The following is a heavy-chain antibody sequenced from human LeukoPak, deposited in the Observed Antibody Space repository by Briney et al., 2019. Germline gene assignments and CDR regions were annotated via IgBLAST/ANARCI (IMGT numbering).Heavy chain of an antibody. CDR1: GFTFSSYW. D-gene: IGHD6-6*01. CDR2: INSDGSST. Sequence: PGGSLRLXCAASGFTFSSYWMHWDRQAPGKGLVWVSRINSDGSSTSYADSVKGRFTISRVNAKNTLYLQMNSLRAEDTAVYYRAREWSIAGFYDYWGQGTLVTVSS. V-gene: IGHV3-74*01. J-gene: IGHJ4*02. CDR3: AREWSIAGFYDY.